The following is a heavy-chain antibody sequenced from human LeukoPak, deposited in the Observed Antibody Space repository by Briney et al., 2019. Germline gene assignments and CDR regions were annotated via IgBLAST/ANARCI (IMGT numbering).Heavy chain of an antibody. CDR2: IYSGGNT. CDR3: ARRAGEYSHPYDY. D-gene: IGHD2-15*01. Sequence: GGSLRLSCAASGFTVSSNYWSWVRQAPGKGLEWVSFIYSGGNTHYSDSVKGRFTISRDNSKNTLYLQMNSLRAEDTAIYYCARRAGEYSHPYDYWGQGTLVTVSS. CDR1: GFTVSSNY. V-gene: IGHV3-53*01. J-gene: IGHJ4*02.